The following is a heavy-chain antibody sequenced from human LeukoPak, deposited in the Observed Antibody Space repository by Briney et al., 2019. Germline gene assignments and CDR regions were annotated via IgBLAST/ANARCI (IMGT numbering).Heavy chain of an antibody. CDR3: ARDDYGDYAGNDAFDI. J-gene: IGHJ3*02. CDR2: IYSSGST. D-gene: IGHD4-17*01. Sequence: SETLSLTCTVSGGSINSYYWGWIRQPPGKGLEWIGYIYSSGSTNYNPSPKSRVTISVDTSKNQFSLKLSSVTAADTAVYYCARDDYGDYAGNDAFDIWGQGTMVTVSS. V-gene: IGHV4-59*01. CDR1: GGSINSYY.